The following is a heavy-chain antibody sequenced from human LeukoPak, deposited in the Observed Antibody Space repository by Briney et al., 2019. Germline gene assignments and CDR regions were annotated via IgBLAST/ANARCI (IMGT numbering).Heavy chain of an antibody. CDR3: AKELRRSPTYYFDY. Sequence: RGSLSLSCAASGFTSSNYAINWVRQAPGKGLEWVSAISGSGADTYYADSVKGRFTISRDNSKNTLYLQMNSLRAEDTAIYFCAKELRRSPTYYFDYWGQGTLVSVS. CDR1: GFTSSNYA. V-gene: IGHV3-23*01. D-gene: IGHD2-15*01. J-gene: IGHJ4*02. CDR2: ISGSGADT.